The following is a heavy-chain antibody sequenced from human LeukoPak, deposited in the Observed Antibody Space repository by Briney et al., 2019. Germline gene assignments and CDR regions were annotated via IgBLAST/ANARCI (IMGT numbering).Heavy chain of an antibody. CDR1: GYTITGYY. V-gene: IGHV1-2*02. D-gene: IGHD3-10*01. J-gene: IGHJ4*02. CDR2: MNPNSGGT. CDR3: ARDRSRVLLWLGETGYFDY. Sequence: ASVKVSCKASGYTITGYYMHWVRQAPGQGLEWMGWMNPNSGGTNYAQKFQGRVTMTRDTSISTAYMELSRLRSDDTAVYYCARDRSRVLLWLGETGYFDYWGQGTLVTVSS.